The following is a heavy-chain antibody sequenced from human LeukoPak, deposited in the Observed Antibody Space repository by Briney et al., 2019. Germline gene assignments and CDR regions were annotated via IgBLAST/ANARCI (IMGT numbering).Heavy chain of an antibody. V-gene: IGHV3-33*06. J-gene: IGHJ4*02. CDR3: AKATERGTAMALGVDY. Sequence: PGGSLRLSCAASGFTFSSYGMHWVRQAPGKGLEWVAVIWYDGSNKYYADSVKGRFTISRDNSKNMLYLQMNSLRAEDTAVYYCAKATERGTAMALGVDYWGQGTLVTVSS. D-gene: IGHD5-18*01. CDR1: GFTFSSYG. CDR2: IWYDGSNK.